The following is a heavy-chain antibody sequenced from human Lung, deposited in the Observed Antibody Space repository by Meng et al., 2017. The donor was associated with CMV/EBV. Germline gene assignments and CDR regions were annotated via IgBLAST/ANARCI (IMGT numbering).Heavy chain of an antibody. CDR2: IYYTGST. D-gene: IGHD2-15*01. Sequence: QVQLQESGPGLAKPSQTLSLTFTVSGGSISSGDYYWSWIRQPPGKGLEWIGYIYYTGSTYYNPSLKSRVIISVDTSKNQFSLKLNSVTAADTAVYYCARVGGCSGGGCYHRLFDYWGQGTLVTVSS. J-gene: IGHJ4*02. CDR1: GGSISSGDYY. CDR3: ARVGGCSGGGCYHRLFDY. V-gene: IGHV4-30-4*01.